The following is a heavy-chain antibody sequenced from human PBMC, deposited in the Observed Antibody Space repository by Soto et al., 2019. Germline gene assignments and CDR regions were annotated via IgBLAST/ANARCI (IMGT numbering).Heavy chain of an antibody. D-gene: IGHD2-8*02. V-gene: IGHV3-30*18. CDR1: GFTFSSCA. Sequence: QVQLVESGGGVVQPGGSLRLSCAASGFTFSSCAMHWVRQVPGKGLEGLAVVSHDGSLYPYADSVKGRFSISRDNSRKTLYLQMNSLRPEDTAVYYCVKDRSDTWSFDYWGQGTLVTVSS. CDR2: VSHDGSLY. CDR3: VKDRSDTWSFDY. J-gene: IGHJ4*02.